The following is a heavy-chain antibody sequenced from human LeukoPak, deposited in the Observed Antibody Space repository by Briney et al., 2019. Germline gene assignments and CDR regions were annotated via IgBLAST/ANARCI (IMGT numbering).Heavy chain of an antibody. Sequence: GGSLRLSCAASGFIFSSYGMHWVRQAPGKGLEWVAFIRYDGSKKYYADSVKGRFTISRDNSKNTLNLQMNSLRAEDTAVYYCARDIPGSRWGQGTLVTVSS. CDR2: IRYDGSKK. CDR1: GFIFSSYG. D-gene: IGHD1-26*01. V-gene: IGHV3-30*02. J-gene: IGHJ4*02. CDR3: ARDIPGSR.